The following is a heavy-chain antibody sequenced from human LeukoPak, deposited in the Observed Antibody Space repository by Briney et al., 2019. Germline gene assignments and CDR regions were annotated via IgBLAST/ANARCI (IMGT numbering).Heavy chain of an antibody. CDR3: AKDLEAYYDSSGYYLPLYYFDY. CDR2: ISGSGGST. D-gene: IGHD3-22*01. CDR1: GFTFSSYA. J-gene: IGHJ4*02. Sequence: GGSLRLSCAASGFTFSSYARSWVRQAPGKGLEWVSAISGSGGSTYYADSVKGRFTISRDNSKNTLYLQMNSLRAEDTAAYYCAKDLEAYYDSSGYYLPLYYFDYWGQGTLVTVSS. V-gene: IGHV3-23*01.